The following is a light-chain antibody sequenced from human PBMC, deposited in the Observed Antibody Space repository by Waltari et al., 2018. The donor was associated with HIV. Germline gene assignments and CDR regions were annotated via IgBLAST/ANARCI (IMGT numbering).Light chain of an antibody. J-gene: IGLJ1*01. CDR1: SSDVGGYNY. CDR2: YVR. CDR3: SSYTGNITPYV. Sequence: QSALTQPASVSGSPGQSITISCTGTSSDVGGYNYVSWYPQHPGKAPKRIISYVRNRPSGVSFRFPGSKSGNTASLTISGLQAEDEADYYCSSYTGNITPYVFGTGTKITVL. V-gene: IGLV2-14*01.